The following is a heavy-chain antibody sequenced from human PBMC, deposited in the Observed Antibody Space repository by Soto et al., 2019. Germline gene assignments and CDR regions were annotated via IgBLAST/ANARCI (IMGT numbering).Heavy chain of an antibody. D-gene: IGHD2-2*01. CDR2: INAGNGNT. CDR3: ARDLPVVPARGWFDP. J-gene: IGHJ5*02. Sequence: ASVKVSCKASGYTFTSYAMHWVRQAPGQRLEWMGWINAGNGNTKYSQKFQGRVTITRDTSASTAYMELSSLRSEDTAVYYCARDLPVVPARGWFDPWGQGTLVTVSS. V-gene: IGHV1-3*01. CDR1: GYTFTSYA.